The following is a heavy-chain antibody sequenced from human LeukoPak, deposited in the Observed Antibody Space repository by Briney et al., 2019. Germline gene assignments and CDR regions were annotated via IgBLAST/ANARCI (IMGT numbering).Heavy chain of an antibody. V-gene: IGHV3-30*04. CDR2: ISYDGSNK. D-gene: IGHD3-16*01. J-gene: IGHJ4*02. CDR3: ATYTNAY. CDR1: GFTFSSYA. Sequence: GGSLRLSCAASGFTFSSYAMHWVRQAPGKGLEWVAVISYDGSNKYYADSVKGRFTISRDNSKNTLYLQMNSLRAEDTAVYYCATYTNAYWGQGTLVTVSS.